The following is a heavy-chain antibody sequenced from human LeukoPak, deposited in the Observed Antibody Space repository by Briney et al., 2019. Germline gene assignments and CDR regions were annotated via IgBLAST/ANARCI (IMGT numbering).Heavy chain of an antibody. CDR2: IYTSGST. CDR3: ARDRGQQWLWWFDP. J-gene: IGHJ5*02. D-gene: IGHD6-19*01. Sequence: SETLSLTCTVSGGSISSYYWSWNRQPAGKGLEWIGRIYTSGSTNYNPSLKSRVTMSVDTSKNQFSLKLSSVTAADTAVYYCARDRGQQWLWWFDPWGQGTLVTVSS. CDR1: GGSISSYY. V-gene: IGHV4-4*07.